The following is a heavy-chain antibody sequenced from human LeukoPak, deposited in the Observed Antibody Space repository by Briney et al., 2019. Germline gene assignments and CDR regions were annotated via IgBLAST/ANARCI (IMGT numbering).Heavy chain of an antibody. V-gene: IGHV4-59*01. CDR3: ARGYSSSWNYFDY. CDR2: VFDSGST. Sequence: SETLSLTCAVSGGSISSYWWSWIRQPPGKGVEWIGYVFDSGSTNYNPSLKSRVTISVDTSKKQFSLKLSSVTAADTAVYYCARGYSSSWNYFDYWGQGTLVTVSS. D-gene: IGHD6-13*01. J-gene: IGHJ4*02. CDR1: GGSISSYW.